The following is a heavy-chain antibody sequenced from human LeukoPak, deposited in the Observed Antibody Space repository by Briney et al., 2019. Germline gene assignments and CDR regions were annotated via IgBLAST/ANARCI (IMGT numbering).Heavy chain of an antibody. V-gene: IGHV1-2*02. CDR1: GYTFTGYY. Sequence: GASVTVSCTASGYTFTGYYMHWVRQAPGQGLEWMGWINPNSGGTNYAQKFQGRVTMTRDTSISTAYMELSRLRSDDTAVYYCAVPYYYGSGSRSGWFDPWGQGTLVTVSS. J-gene: IGHJ5*02. CDR3: AVPYYYGSGSRSGWFDP. CDR2: INPNSGGT. D-gene: IGHD3-10*01.